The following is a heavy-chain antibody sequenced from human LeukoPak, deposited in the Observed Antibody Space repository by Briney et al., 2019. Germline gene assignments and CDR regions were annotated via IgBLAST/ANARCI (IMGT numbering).Heavy chain of an antibody. V-gene: IGHV3-7*01. CDR2: IKQDGSEK. CDR1: GFTFSSYW. Sequence: PTGGSLRLSCAASGFTFSSYWMSWVRQAPGKGLEWVANIKQDGSEKYYVDSVKGRFTISRDNAKNSLYLQMNSLRAEDTAVYYCAREYYDFWSGYYFDYWGQGTLVTVSS. CDR3: AREYYDFWSGYYFDY. D-gene: IGHD3-3*01. J-gene: IGHJ4*02.